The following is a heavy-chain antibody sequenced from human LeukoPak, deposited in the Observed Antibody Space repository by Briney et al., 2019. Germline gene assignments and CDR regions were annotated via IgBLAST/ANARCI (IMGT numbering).Heavy chain of an antibody. CDR2: IGIDSGNT. Sequence: GGSLRLSCAASGFTFSDYSMNWVRQAPGKGLEWISYIGIDSGNTNYADSVKGRFTISGDKAKNSLYLQMNSLRVEDTAVYYCTRDYKYAFDDWGQGTLVTVSS. CDR1: GFTFSDYS. D-gene: IGHD5-24*01. V-gene: IGHV3-48*01. CDR3: TRDYKYAFDD. J-gene: IGHJ4*02.